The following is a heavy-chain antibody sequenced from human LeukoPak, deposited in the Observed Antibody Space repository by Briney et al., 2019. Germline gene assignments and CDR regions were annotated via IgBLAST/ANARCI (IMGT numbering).Heavy chain of an antibody. CDR1: GVSFSGYY. J-gene: IGHJ4*02. V-gene: IGHV4-34*01. Sequence: SETLSLTCAVYGVSFSGYYWSWIRQPPGKGLEWIGEINHSGSTNYNPSLKSRVTISVDTSKNQFSLKLSSVTAADTAVYYCARGTVTPAEWGQGTLVTVSS. D-gene: IGHD4-17*01. CDR2: INHSGST. CDR3: ARGTVTPAE.